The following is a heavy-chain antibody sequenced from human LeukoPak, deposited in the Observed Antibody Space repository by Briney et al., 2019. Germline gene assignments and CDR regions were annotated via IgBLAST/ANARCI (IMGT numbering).Heavy chain of an antibody. J-gene: IGHJ3*02. CDR1: GGSISSGNYY. CDR2: IHTSGST. CDR3: ARGGGYSSGWYEFYAFDI. D-gene: IGHD6-19*01. V-gene: IGHV4-61*02. Sequence: PSETLSLTCTVSGGSISSGNYYWSWIRQPAGRGLEWIGRIHTSGSTNYNPSLKSRVTISVDTSKNQFSLKLSSVTAADTAVYYCARGGGYSSGWYEFYAFDIWGQGTMVTVSS.